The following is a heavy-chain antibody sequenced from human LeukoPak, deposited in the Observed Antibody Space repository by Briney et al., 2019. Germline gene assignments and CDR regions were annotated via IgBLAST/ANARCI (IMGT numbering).Heavy chain of an antibody. Sequence: GGSLKLSCKGSGYSFTSYWIGWLRQMPGKGLEWMGIIYPSDSDTRYSPSFQGQVTISADKSVSTAYLQWSSLEASDTAMYYCARTMVRGVITSSFDFWGQGTLVTVSS. CDR3: ARTMVRGVITSSFDF. J-gene: IGHJ4*02. V-gene: IGHV5-51*01. CDR1: GYSFTSYW. CDR2: IYPSDSDT. D-gene: IGHD3-10*01.